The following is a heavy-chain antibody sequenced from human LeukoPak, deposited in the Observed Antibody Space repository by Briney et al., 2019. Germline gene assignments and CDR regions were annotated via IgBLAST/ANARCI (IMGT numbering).Heavy chain of an antibody. D-gene: IGHD3-10*01. Sequence: GGSLRLSCAASGFTFSNSAMSWVRQAPGKGLEWVSYISGSGSTIYYADSVKGRFTISRDNAKNSLYLQMNSLRAEERAVYYCARDSAGMDVWGQGTTVTVSS. CDR2: ISGSGSTI. CDR3: ARDSAGMDV. J-gene: IGHJ6*01. CDR1: GFTFSNSA. V-gene: IGHV3-11*01.